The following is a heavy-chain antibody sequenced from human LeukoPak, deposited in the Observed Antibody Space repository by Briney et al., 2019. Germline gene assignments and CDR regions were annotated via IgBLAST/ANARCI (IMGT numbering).Heavy chain of an antibody. V-gene: IGHV4-59*12. D-gene: IGHD3-3*01. CDR2: IYYSGST. Sequence: PSETLSLTCTVSGGSISSYYWSWIRQPPGKGLEWIGYIYYSGSTNYNPSLKSRVTISVDTSKNQFSLKLSSVTAADTAVYYCARRLALRFLARYYYGMDVWGQGTTVTVSS. CDR1: GGSISSYY. CDR3: ARRLALRFLARYYYGMDV. J-gene: IGHJ6*02.